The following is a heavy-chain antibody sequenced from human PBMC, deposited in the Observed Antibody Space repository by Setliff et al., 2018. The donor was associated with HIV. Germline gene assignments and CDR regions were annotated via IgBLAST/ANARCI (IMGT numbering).Heavy chain of an antibody. V-gene: IGHV1-2*02. Sequence: ASVKVSARLLDTPSPPPTYTGCDRPHGQGLQWMGWMHPNSGATKYAQKFRDRVTLTGDTSISTASMELSSLKSDDTAMYYCATSTSRFFWNGFYQGGFGSRNSHSFENWGQGTLVTVSS. CDR2: MHPNSGAT. CDR3: ATSTSRFFWNGFYQGGFGSRNSHSFEN. D-gene: IGHD3-3*01. J-gene: IGHJ4*02. CDR1: DTPSPPPT.